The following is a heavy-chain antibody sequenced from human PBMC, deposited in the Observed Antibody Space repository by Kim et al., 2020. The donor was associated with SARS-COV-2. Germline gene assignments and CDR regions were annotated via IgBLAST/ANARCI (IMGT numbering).Heavy chain of an antibody. CDR3: VIEKAAPGERYDY. D-gene: IGHD7-27*01. Sequence: GGSLRLSCAASGFSVSSNFMSWVRQAPGKGLEWVSVIYDGGSTYYADSVRGRFTISRDNSKNTLYLQMNSLRAEDTAGYYFVIEKAAPGERYDYWCQGPL. J-gene: IGHJ4*02. CDR2: IYDGGST. CDR1: GFSVSSNF. V-gene: IGHV3-53*05.